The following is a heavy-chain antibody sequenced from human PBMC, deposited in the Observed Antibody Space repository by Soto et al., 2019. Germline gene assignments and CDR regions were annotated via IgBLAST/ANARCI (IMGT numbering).Heavy chain of an antibody. CDR3: AASRGYDSSGYSGYYYGMDV. V-gene: IGHV3-9*01. CDR2: ITWNSDEI. Sequence: EVQLVESGGGLVQPGRSLRLSCAASGFTFDDYAMHWVRQRPGRGLEWVSGITWNSDEIGYPDSVKGRFSISRDNAKKYLYLQMNSLRPDDTALYHCAASRGYDSSGYSGYYYGMDVWGQGTTVTVSS. J-gene: IGHJ6*02. CDR1: GFTFDDYA. D-gene: IGHD3-22*01.